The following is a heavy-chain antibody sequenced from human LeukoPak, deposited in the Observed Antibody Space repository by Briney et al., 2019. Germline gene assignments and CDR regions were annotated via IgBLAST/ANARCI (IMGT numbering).Heavy chain of an antibody. CDR1: GGSISSSSYY. Sequence: SETLSLTCTVSGGSISSSSYYWGWIRQPPGKGLEWIGSIYYSGSTYYNPSLKSRVTISVDTSKNQFPLKLSSVTAADTAVYYCARSPQAYDYVWGSYHSFDYWGQGTLVTVSS. CDR2: IYYSGST. D-gene: IGHD3-16*02. J-gene: IGHJ4*02. V-gene: IGHV4-39*01. CDR3: ARSPQAYDYVWGSYHSFDY.